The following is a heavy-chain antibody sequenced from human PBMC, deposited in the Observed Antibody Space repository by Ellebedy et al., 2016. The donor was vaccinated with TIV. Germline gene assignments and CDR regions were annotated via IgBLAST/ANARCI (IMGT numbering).Heavy chain of an antibody. Sequence: GESLKISXKGSGYSFTSYWIGWVRQMPGKGLEWMGIIYPGDSDTRYSPSFQGQVTISADKSISTAYLQWSSLKASDTAMYYCARHMSSGWWGFSDAFDIWGQGTMVTVSS. J-gene: IGHJ3*02. CDR3: ARHMSSGWWGFSDAFDI. D-gene: IGHD6-19*01. CDR1: GYSFTSYW. V-gene: IGHV5-51*01. CDR2: IYPGDSDT.